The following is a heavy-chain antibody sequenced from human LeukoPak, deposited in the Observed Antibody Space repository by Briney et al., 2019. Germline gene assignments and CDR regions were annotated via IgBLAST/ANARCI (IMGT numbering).Heavy chain of an antibody. V-gene: IGHV4-34*01. D-gene: IGHD5-12*01. J-gene: IGHJ4*02. Sequence: SETLSLTCAVYSGSFSGYYWSWIRQPPGKGLEWLGEINHSESTNYNPSLKSRVTISVDTSKNQFSLKLTSVTAADTAVYYCARDLNWYSGYLFDYWGQGTLVTVSS. CDR1: SGSFSGYY. CDR3: ARDLNWYSGYLFDY. CDR2: INHSEST.